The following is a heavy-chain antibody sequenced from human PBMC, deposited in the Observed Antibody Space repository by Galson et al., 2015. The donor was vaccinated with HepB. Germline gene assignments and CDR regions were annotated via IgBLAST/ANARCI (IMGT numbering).Heavy chain of an antibody. CDR1: GDSFSNYY. V-gene: IGHV4-59*08. CDR2: LSYTGRT. J-gene: IGHJ4*02. D-gene: IGHD7-27*01. CDR3: ARQPRRSAWGYFDY. Sequence: QVKLQESGPGLVKPSETLSLTCPVSGDSFSNYYWNWIRQPPGRGLEWIGVLSYTGRTNYSRSLQSRVTMSADTSKNQFSLKVRSVTAADTAVYYCARQPRRSAWGYFDYWGQGTLVSVSS.